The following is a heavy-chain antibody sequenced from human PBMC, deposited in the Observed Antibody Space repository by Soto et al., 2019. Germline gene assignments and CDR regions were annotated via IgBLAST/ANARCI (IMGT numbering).Heavy chain of an antibody. Sequence: PSETLSLTCGVSGGTIRSPDWWTWDRQPPGKGLEWIGKIFQSGSTNYTPSLESRVTISVDKSKNQFSLTLTSVTAADTAVYFCARGRGRYSSGWSWFDPWGQGILVTVSS. CDR3: ARGRGRYSSGWSWFDP. V-gene: IGHV4-4*02. J-gene: IGHJ5*02. CDR2: IFQSGST. CDR1: GGTIRSPDW. D-gene: IGHD6-19*01.